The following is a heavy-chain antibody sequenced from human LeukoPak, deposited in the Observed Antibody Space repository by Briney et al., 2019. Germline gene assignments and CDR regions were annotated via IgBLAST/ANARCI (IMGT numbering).Heavy chain of an antibody. CDR3: ARGDYYDFYFDY. V-gene: IGHV3-21*01. CDR1: GFTFTSSA. Sequence: GGTLRLSCVASGFTFTSSAMNWVRQAPGKGLEWVSSISSSSSYRYYVDSVKGRFTISRDNAKNSLYLQMNSLRAEDTAVYYCARGDYYDFYFDYWGQGTLVTVSS. J-gene: IGHJ4*02. D-gene: IGHD3/OR15-3a*01. CDR2: ISSSSSYR.